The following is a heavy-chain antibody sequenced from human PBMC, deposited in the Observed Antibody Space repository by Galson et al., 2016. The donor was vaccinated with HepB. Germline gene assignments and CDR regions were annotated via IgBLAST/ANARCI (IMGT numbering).Heavy chain of an antibody. V-gene: IGHV6-1*01. J-gene: IGHJ4*02. CDR3: ARHWDSTWYYFDY. CDR1: GDSVSSDSAT. CDR2: PYYRSEWCT. Sequence: CAISGDSVSSDSATWNWIRQSPSRGLEWLGRPYYRSEWCTDYAPSVKSRISITADTSKNQFSLQSNSVTPEDTAVHYCARHWDSTWYYFDYWGQGTLVTVSS. D-gene: IGHD1-7*01.